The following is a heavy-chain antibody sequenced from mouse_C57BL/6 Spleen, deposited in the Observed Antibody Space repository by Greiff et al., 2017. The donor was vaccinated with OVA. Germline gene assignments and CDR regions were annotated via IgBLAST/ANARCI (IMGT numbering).Heavy chain of an antibody. CDR3: ARSNGYIYAMDY. Sequence: VQLQQSGAELVKPGASVKISCKASGYAFSSYWMNWVKQRPGKGLEWIGQIYPGDGDTNYNGKFKGKATLTADKSSSTAYMQLSSLTSEDSAVYFCARSNGYIYAMDYWGQGTSVTVSS. J-gene: IGHJ4*01. CDR1: GYAFSSYW. D-gene: IGHD2-2*01. CDR2: IYPGDGDT. V-gene: IGHV1-80*01.